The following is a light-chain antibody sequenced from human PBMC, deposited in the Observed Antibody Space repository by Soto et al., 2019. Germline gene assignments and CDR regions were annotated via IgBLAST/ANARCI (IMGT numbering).Light chain of an antibody. Sequence: DIQITQSPSTLSGSVGDRVTITCRASQTISSWLAWYQQKPGKAPKLLIYKASTLKSGVPSRFSGSGSGTEFTLTISSLQPDDFATYYCQQYNSDSWTFGQGTKVDIK. CDR3: QQYNSDSWT. V-gene: IGKV1-5*03. CDR1: QTISSW. J-gene: IGKJ1*01. CDR2: KAS.